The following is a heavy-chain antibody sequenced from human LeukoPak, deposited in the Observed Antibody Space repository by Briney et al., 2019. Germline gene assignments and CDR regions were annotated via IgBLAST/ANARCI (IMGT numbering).Heavy chain of an antibody. D-gene: IGHD3-16*02. CDR3: AREATDYDYVWGSYRYWYFDL. CDR1: GYSISSGYY. CDR2: IYHSGST. V-gene: IGHV4-38-2*02. Sequence: PSETLSLTCTVSGYSISSGYYWCWIRQPPGKGLEWIASIYHSGSTYYNPSLKRRVTISVDTSKNQFSMKLGSVTAADTAVYYCAREATDYDYVWGSYRYWYFDLWGRGTLVTVSS. J-gene: IGHJ2*01.